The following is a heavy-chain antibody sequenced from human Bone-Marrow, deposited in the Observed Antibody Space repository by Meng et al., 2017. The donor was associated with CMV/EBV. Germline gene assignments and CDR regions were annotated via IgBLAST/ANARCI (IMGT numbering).Heavy chain of an antibody. CDR3: ARGGPSILVPARPWL. J-gene: IGHJ4*02. Sequence: GESLKISCAASRFPFSSYSIHWVRQAPGKGLEWVAVISNDGSNKYYADSVKGRLTISRDNSKITLYLQMNSLRAEDTAFYYCARGGPSILVPARPWLWGQGPLVPVAS. V-gene: IGHV3-30*03. CDR2: ISNDGSNK. D-gene: IGHD2-2*01. CDR1: RFPFSSYS.